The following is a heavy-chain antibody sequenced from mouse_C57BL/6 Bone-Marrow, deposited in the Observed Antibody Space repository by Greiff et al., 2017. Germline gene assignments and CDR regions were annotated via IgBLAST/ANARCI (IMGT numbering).Heavy chain of an antibody. V-gene: IGHV1-82*01. CDR3: ARPGYYAMDY. CDR1: GYAFSSSW. Sequence: VQLQQSGPELVKPGASVKISCKASGYAFSSSWMNWVKQRPGKGLEWIGRLYPGDGDTNYNGKFKGKATLTADKSSSTAYMQLSSLTSEDSAVYFCARPGYYAMDYWGQGTSVTVSS. J-gene: IGHJ4*01. CDR2: LYPGDGDT. D-gene: IGHD4-1*01.